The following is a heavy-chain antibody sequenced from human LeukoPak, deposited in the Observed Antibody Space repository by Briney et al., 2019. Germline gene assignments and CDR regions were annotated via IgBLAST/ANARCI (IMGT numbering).Heavy chain of an antibody. Sequence: SETLSLTCTVSGGSISGYYWSWIRQPPGKGLEWMGYIYYSGSTNYNPSLKSRVTISVDTSKNQFSLKLSSVTAADTAVYYCARGSGYYGSGSGYYMDVWGKGTTVTVSS. CDR2: IYYSGST. CDR1: GGSISGYY. V-gene: IGHV4-59*12. J-gene: IGHJ6*03. CDR3: ARGSGYYGSGSGYYMDV. D-gene: IGHD3-10*01.